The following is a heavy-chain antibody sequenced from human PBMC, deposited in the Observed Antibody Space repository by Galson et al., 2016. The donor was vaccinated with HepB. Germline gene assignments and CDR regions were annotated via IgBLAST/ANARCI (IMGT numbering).Heavy chain of an antibody. Sequence: SVKVSCKASGYSFTNYGITWVRQAPGQGLEWMGWIRALNGDANFAQKFQGRVTMTSDTSTDTVYMELRSLSSDDTAVYYCARDLETAWAPGPYCGQGTLVTVSS. CDR3: ARDLETAWAPGPY. CDR1: GYSFTNYG. J-gene: IGHJ4*02. V-gene: IGHV1-18*01. D-gene: IGHD5-18*01. CDR2: IRALNGDA.